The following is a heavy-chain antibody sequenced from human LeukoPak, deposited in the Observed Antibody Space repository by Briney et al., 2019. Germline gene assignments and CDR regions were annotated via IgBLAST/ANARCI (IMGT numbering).Heavy chain of an antibody. CDR1: GYTFTSYY. Sequence: ASVKVSCKASGYTFTSYYMHWVRQAPGQGLEWMGIINPSGGSTSYAQKFQGRVTITADKSTSTAYMELSSLRSEDTAVYYCARDRGYYDSSGYYLYYFDYWGQGTLVTVSS. CDR2: INPSGGST. V-gene: IGHV1-46*01. D-gene: IGHD3-22*01. CDR3: ARDRGYYDSSGYYLYYFDY. J-gene: IGHJ4*02.